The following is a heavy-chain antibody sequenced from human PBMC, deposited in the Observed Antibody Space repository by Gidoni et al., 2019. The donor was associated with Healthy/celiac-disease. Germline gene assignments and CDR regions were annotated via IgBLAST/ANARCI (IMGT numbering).Heavy chain of an antibody. V-gene: IGHV3-7*03. Sequence: EVQLVESGGGLVQPGGSLRLSCSASGFTFSSYWMNWVRQAPGKGLEWVANIKQDGSEKYYVASVKGRFTISRDNAKNSLYLQMNSLRAEDTAVYYCARESPYYYDNTAHYYPIDYWGQGTLVTVSS. D-gene: IGHD3-22*01. CDR1: GFTFSSYW. CDR3: ARESPYYYDNTAHYYPIDY. J-gene: IGHJ4*02. CDR2: IKQDGSEK.